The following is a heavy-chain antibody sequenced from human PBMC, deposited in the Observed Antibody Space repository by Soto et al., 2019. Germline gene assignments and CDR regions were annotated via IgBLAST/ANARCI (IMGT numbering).Heavy chain of an antibody. CDR1: GFTFSSYW. CDR3: ARDLGASGSWFDP. Sequence: GGSLRLSCAASGFTFSSYWMSWVRQAPGKGLEWVANIKQDGSEKYYVDSVKGRFTISRDNAKNSLYLQMNSLRAEDTAVYYCARDLGASGSWFDPWGQGTLVTVSS. V-gene: IGHV3-7*03. J-gene: IGHJ5*02. D-gene: IGHD3-16*01. CDR2: IKQDGSEK.